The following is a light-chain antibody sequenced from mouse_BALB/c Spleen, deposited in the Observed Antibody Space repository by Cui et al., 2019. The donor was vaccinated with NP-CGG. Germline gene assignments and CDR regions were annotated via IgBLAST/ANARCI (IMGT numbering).Light chain of an antibody. CDR1: TGAVTTSNY. CDR2: GTN. Sequence: QAVVMQQAAVTTSPGETVTLTCRSSTGAVTTSNYANWVQEKPDHLFTGLIGGTNNRVPGVPARFSGSLIGDKAALTITGAQTEDEAIYFCALWYSNHWVFGGGTKLTVL. CDR3: ALWYSNHWV. V-gene: IGLV1*01. J-gene: IGLJ1*01.